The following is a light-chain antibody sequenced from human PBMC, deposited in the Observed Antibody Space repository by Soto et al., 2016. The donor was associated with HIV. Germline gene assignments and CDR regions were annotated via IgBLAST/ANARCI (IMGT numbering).Light chain of an antibody. V-gene: IGLV3-21*03. CDR2: DDS. Sequence: SYELTQPPSVSVAPGKTARITCGGNNIGSKSVSWYQQKPGQAPVLVVYDDSDRPSGIPERFSGSNSGNTATLTISRVDIGDEADYYCQVWDSGSDPVVFGGGTKLTVL. CDR3: QVWDSGSDPVV. J-gene: IGLJ2*01. CDR1: NIGSKS.